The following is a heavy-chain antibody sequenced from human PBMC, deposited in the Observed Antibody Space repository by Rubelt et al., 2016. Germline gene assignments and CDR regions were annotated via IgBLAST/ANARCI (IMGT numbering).Heavy chain of an antibody. V-gene: IGHV4-59*08. CDR2: IYYSGST. CDR3: ARHYSGNYPPTD. J-gene: IGHJ4*02. CDR1: GGSISTYY. D-gene: IGHD1-26*01. Sequence: QVQLQESGPGLVKPSETLSLTCTVSGGSISTYYWSWIRQPPGKGLEWIGYIYYSGSTNYNPSLKSRVTISVDTAKNPFSLKLGSVTAADTAMYFCARHYSGNYPPTDWGQGTLVTVSS.